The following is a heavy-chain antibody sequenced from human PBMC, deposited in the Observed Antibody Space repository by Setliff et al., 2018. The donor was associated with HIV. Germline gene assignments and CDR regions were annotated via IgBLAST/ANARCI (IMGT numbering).Heavy chain of an antibody. CDR3: AKQPGGHSFFDH. CDR1: GVSINNSNW. Sequence: LSLTCTLSGVSINNSNWWSWVRQSPGKGLEWIGEIYHSGKTYYNPSLSSRLTISVDTSKNQFSLKLTSVTAADTAVYYCAKQPGGHSFFDHWGQGILVTVSS. CDR2: IYHSGKT. V-gene: IGHV4-4*02. J-gene: IGHJ4*02. D-gene: IGHD1-1*01.